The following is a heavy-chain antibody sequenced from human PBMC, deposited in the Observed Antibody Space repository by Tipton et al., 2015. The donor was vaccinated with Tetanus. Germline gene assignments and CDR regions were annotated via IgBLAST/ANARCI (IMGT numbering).Heavy chain of an antibody. J-gene: IGHJ4*02. V-gene: IGHV4-30-4*08. CDR2: IYQTGTT. CDR1: GGSLRSGDSN. CDR3: ARAAGFLGLTHDF. D-gene: IGHD2/OR15-2a*01. Sequence: TLSLTCSVSGGSLRSGDSNWSWIRQPPGKDLEWIGHIYQTGTTYYNPSLKGRVTISMDRSNTQFSLRLDSLTAADTAVYYCARAAGFLGLTHDFWGRGTLVSVSS.